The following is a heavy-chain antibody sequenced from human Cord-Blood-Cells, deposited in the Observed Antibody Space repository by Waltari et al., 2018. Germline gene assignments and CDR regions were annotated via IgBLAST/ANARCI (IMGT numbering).Heavy chain of an antibody. CDR2: INPNSGNT. Sequence: QLQLLQFGAAVKNPVASAKIACRGSGSAFTSYDINWVRQATGQGLEWMGWINPNSGNTGYAQKFQGRVTITRNTSISTAYMELSSLRSEDTAVYYCARARSYSHFDYWGQGTLVTVSS. D-gene: IGHD3-10*01. J-gene: IGHJ4*02. V-gene: IGHV1-8*03. CDR3: ARARSYSHFDY. CDR1: GSAFTSYD.